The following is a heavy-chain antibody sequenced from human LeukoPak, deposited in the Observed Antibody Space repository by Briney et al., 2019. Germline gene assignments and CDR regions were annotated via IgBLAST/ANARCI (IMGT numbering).Heavy chain of an antibody. Sequence: GGSLRLSCEVSGFTFSNAWMSWVRQAPGKGLEWVGRIKSKTDGGTTDYAAPVKGRFTISRDDSKNTLYLQMNSLRAEDTAVYYCAKNEIEMATSDAFDIWGQGTMVTVSS. CDR2: IKSKTDGGTT. D-gene: IGHD5-24*01. CDR1: GFTFSNAW. CDR3: AKNEIEMATSDAFDI. V-gene: IGHV3-15*01. J-gene: IGHJ3*02.